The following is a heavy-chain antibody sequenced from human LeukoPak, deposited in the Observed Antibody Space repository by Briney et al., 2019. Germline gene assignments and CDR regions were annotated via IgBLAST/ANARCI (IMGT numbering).Heavy chain of an antibody. V-gene: IGHV3-33*01. Sequence: GGSLRLSCAASGFTFSSYGMHWVRQAPGKGLEWVAVIWYDGSNKYYADSVKGRFTISRDSSKNTLYLQMNSLRAEDTAVYYCARKVLGVVIQTAAVDVWGQGTTVTVSS. CDR1: GFTFSSYG. D-gene: IGHD3-3*01. CDR2: IWYDGSNK. CDR3: ARKVLGVVIQTAAVDV. J-gene: IGHJ6*02.